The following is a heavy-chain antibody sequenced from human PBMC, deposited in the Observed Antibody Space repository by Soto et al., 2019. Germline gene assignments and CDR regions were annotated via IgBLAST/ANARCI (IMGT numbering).Heavy chain of an antibody. V-gene: IGHV4-39*01. CDR3: ARQVRGYCSSTSCHIDY. Sequence: PSETLSLTCTVSGGSISSTSYYWGWIRQPPGKGLEWIGSTYYSGSTYYNPSLKSRVTISVDTSKNQFSLKLSSVTAADTAVYYCARQVRGYCSSTSCHIDYWGQGSLVTVSS. D-gene: IGHD2-2*02. CDR2: TYYSGST. J-gene: IGHJ4*01. CDR1: GGSISSTSYY.